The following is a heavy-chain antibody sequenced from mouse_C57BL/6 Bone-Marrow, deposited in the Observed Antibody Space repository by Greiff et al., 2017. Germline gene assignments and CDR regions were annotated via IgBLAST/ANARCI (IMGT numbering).Heavy chain of an antibody. CDR1: GFTFSSYT. Sequence: EVQLVESGGGLVKPGGSLKLSCAASGFTFSSYTMSWVRQTPEKRLEWVATISGGGGNTYYPDSVKGRFTISRDNAKNTLYLQMSSLRSEDTALYYCARRDYCGRSHYFDYWGQGTTLTVSS. V-gene: IGHV5-9*01. D-gene: IGHD1-1*01. CDR3: ARRDYCGRSHYFDY. J-gene: IGHJ2*01. CDR2: ISGGGGNT.